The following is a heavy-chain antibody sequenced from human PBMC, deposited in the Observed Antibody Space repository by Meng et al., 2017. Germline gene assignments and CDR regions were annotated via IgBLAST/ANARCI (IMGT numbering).Heavy chain of an antibody. J-gene: IGHJ4*02. D-gene: IGHD5-12*01. CDR3: AKHSGYDLGY. Sequence: GESLKISCAASGFTFDDYTMHWVRQAPGKGLEWVSLISWDGGSTYYADSVKGRFTISRDNSKNSLYLQMNSLRTEDTALYYCAKHSGYDLGYWGQGTLVTVSS. CDR1: GFTFDDYT. CDR2: ISWDGGST. V-gene: IGHV3-43*01.